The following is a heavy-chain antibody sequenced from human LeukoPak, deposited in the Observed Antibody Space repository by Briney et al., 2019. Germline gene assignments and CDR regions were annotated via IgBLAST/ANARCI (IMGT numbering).Heavy chain of an antibody. Sequence: ASVKVSCKASGYTFTSYDINWVRQAPGQGLEWMGIINPSGYTTYAQKFQGRVTMTRDTSTSTVYMELSSLRSEDTAVYYCARDAMSSVTTSPYYFDYWGQGTLVTVSS. V-gene: IGHV1-46*01. CDR3: ARDAMSSVTTSPYYFDY. D-gene: IGHD4-17*01. CDR2: INPSGYT. CDR1: GYTFTSYD. J-gene: IGHJ4*02.